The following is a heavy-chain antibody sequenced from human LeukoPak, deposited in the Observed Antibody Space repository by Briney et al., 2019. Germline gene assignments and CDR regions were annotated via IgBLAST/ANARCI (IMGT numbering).Heavy chain of an antibody. D-gene: IGHD3-3*01. J-gene: IGHJ4*02. CDR1: GFTFGSYA. Sequence: PGGSLRLSCAASGFTFGSYAMSWVRQAPGKGLEWVSAISGSGGSTYYADSVKGRFTISGDNSKNTLYLQMNSLRAEDTAVYYCAKGSDFWSGYIDYWGQGTLVTVSS. CDR2: ISGSGGST. CDR3: AKGSDFWSGYIDY. V-gene: IGHV3-23*01.